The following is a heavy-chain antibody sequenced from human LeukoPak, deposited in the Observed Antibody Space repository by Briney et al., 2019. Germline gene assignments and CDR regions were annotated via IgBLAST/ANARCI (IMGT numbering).Heavy chain of an antibody. CDR1: GYTFTGYY. CDR3: ARDVGEYCSSVSCYASDY. D-gene: IGHD2-2*01. Sequence: ASVKVSCKASGYTFTGYYMHWARQAPGQGLEWMGWINPSSGGTNYAQKFQGRVTMTRDTSISTAYMELSRLRSDDTAVYYCARDVGEYCSSVSCYASDYWGQGTLVTVSS. CDR2: INPSSGGT. J-gene: IGHJ4*02. V-gene: IGHV1-2*02.